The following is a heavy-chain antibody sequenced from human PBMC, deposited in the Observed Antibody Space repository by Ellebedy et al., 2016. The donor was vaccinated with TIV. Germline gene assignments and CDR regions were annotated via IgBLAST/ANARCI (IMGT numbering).Heavy chain of an antibody. J-gene: IGHJ4*02. V-gene: IGHV3-23*01. Sequence: GESLKISXAASGFTFSNFAMSWVRQAPGEGLEWVSAISGGSYNTYYADSVKGRFTISRDSSKNTVYLQMNSLRAEDTAIYFCSRAPGVMNQGTPTYFDYWGQGALVTVSS. CDR1: GFTFSNFA. CDR2: ISGGSYNT. D-gene: IGHD3-16*01. CDR3: SRAPGVMNQGTPTYFDY.